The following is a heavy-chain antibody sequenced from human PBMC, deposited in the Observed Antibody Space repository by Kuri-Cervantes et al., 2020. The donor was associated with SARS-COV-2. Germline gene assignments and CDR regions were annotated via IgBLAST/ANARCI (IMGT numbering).Heavy chain of an antibody. J-gene: IGHJ4*02. CDR3: VRDGDHWNFDY. V-gene: IGHV3-74*01. D-gene: IGHD1-1*01. CDR1: GFTFSDYY. Sequence: GESLKISCGGTGFTFSDYYMSWIRQAPGKGLVWVSRIKPDGSYTNNADSVKGRFTLSRDNAKNMLFLQMNSQRAEDTAVYYCVRDGDHWNFDYWGQGTLVTVSS. CDR2: IKPDGSYT.